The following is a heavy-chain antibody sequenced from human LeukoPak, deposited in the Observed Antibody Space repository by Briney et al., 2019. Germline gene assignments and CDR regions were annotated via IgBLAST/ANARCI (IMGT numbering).Heavy chain of an antibody. D-gene: IGHD6-19*01. CDR3: ARDSSGWAFEY. V-gene: IGHV3-7*01. J-gene: IGHJ4*02. CDR2: INQDGSEN. CDR1: GFTFRNHW. Sequence: GGSLRLSCAASGFTFRNHWMGWVRQAPGRGLEWVASINQDGSENYYVDSVKGRFTISRDNAKNSVYLQMNSLRAEDTAVYYCARDSSGWAFEYWGQGTRVTVSS.